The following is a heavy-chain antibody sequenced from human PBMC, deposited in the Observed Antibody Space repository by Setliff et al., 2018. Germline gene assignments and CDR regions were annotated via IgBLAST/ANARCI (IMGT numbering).Heavy chain of an antibody. Sequence: GGSLRLSCAASGFTFSRYEMNWVRQAPGKGLKWVSYISSSGSTIYYADSVKGRFTISSDNAKNSLFLQMNSLRAEDMALYYCAREYGNEGMDVWGQGTTVTVSS. CDR1: GFTFSRYE. D-gene: IGHD2-8*01. CDR3: AREYGNEGMDV. V-gene: IGHV3-48*03. J-gene: IGHJ6*02. CDR2: ISSSGSTI.